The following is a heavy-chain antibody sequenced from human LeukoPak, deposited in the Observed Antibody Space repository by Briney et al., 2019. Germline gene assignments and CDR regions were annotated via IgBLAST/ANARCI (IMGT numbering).Heavy chain of an antibody. D-gene: IGHD3-3*01. CDR1: GFTVSTNY. CDR2: IYSGGGT. V-gene: IGHV3-66*02. CDR3: ARDHTLEWLEYYYYYMDV. J-gene: IGHJ6*03. Sequence: GGSLRLSCAASGFTVSTNYMSWVRQAPGKGLEWVSLIYSGGGTYYADSVKGRFAISRDNSKNTLYLQMNSLRAEDTAVYYCARDHTLEWLEYYYYYMDVWGKGTTVTVSS.